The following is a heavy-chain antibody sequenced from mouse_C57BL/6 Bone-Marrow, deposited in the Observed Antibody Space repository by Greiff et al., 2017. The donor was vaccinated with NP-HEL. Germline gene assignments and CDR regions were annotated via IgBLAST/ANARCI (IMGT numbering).Heavy chain of an antibody. J-gene: IGHJ4*01. CDR1: GYTFTDYY. D-gene: IGHD2-4*01. CDR3: ARHLYDYDEAYAMDY. CDR2: INPNNGGT. Sequence: EVQLQQSGPELVKPGASVKISCKASGYTFTDYYMNWVKQSHGKSLEWIGDINPNNGGTSYNQKFKGKATLTVDKSSSTAYMELRSLTSEDSAVYYCARHLYDYDEAYAMDYWGQGTSVTVSS. V-gene: IGHV1-26*01.